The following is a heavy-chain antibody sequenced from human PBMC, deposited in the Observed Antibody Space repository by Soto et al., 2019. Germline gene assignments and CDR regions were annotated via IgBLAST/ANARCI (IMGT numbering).Heavy chain of an antibody. CDR1: GGSISSSSYY. J-gene: IGHJ3*02. D-gene: IGHD3-10*01. V-gene: IGHV4-39*01. CDR2: IYYSGST. CDR3: AKGGSGSYSNAFDI. Sequence: LSLTCTVSGGSISSSSYYWDWIRQPPGKGLEWIGSIYYSGSTYYNPSLKSRVTISVDTSKNQFSLKLSSVTAADTAVYYCAKGGSGSYSNAFDIWGQGTMVTVSS.